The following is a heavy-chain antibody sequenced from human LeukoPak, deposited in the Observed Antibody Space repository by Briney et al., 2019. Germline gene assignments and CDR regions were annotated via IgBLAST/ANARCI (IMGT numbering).Heavy chain of an antibody. CDR3: ARGRVAARRGVAFDI. CDR2: INPNSGGT. V-gene: IGHV1-2*02. CDR1: GYTFTGYY. D-gene: IGHD6-6*01. J-gene: IGHJ3*02. Sequence: GASVKVSCKASGYTFTGYYMHWVRQAPGQGLEWMGWINPNSGGTNYAQKFQGRVTMTRDTSISTAYMELSRLRSDDTAVYYCARGRVAARRGVAFDIWGQGTMVTVSS.